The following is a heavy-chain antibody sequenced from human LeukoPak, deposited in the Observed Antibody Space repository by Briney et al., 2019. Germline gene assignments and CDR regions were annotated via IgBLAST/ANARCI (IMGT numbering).Heavy chain of an antibody. CDR2: INSNTGAT. J-gene: IGHJ4*02. V-gene: IGHV1-2*02. Sequence: ASVKVSCKASGFTFTDYYMHWARQAPGQGLEWMGWINSNTGATNYAQNFQGRVTMTRDTSISTAYMVLSRLTSDDTAMYYCVRDVTRGGFWGQGTLVTVSS. CDR1: GFTFTDYY. CDR3: VRDVTRGGF. D-gene: IGHD3-16*01.